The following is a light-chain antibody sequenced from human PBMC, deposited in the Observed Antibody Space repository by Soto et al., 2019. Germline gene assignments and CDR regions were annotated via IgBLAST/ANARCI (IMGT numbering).Light chain of an antibody. Sequence: AIRMTQSPSSLSASTGDRVTITCRASQGISSYLAWYQQKPGKAPKLLIYAASTLQSGVPSRFSGSVSGTDCTLTISCLQSEDFATYYCQQYYSYHWTFGQGTKVEIK. V-gene: IGKV1-8*01. CDR3: QQYYSYHWT. CDR2: AAS. J-gene: IGKJ1*01. CDR1: QGISSY.